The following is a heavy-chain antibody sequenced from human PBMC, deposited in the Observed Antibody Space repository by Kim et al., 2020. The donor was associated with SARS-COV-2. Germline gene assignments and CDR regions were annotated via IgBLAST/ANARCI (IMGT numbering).Heavy chain of an antibody. CDR2: ISYDGSNK. D-gene: IGHD2-15*01. CDR1: GFTFSSYG. J-gene: IGHJ6*02. V-gene: IGHV3-30*18. Sequence: GGSLRLSCAASGFTFSSYGMHWVRQAPGKGLEWVAVISYDGSNKYYADSVKGRFIISRDNSKNTLYLQMNSLRAEDTAVYYCAKGLGYCSGGSCYGMDVWGQGTTVTVSS. CDR3: AKGLGYCSGGSCYGMDV.